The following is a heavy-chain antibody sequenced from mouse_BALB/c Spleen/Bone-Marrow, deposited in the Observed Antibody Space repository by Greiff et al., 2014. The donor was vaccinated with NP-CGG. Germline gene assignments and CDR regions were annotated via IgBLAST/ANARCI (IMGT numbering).Heavy chain of an antibody. V-gene: IGHV1-69*02. CDR1: GYTFTSYW. J-gene: IGHJ1*01. CDR3: ARGGSGYDXYWYXXX. CDR2: IDPSDXXX. Sequence: LQESGAELVKPGASVKRSCKASGYTFTSYWMHWVKQRPGQGLEWIGEIDPSDXXXXXXXXXXXXXXXXXXXXSSXAYMQLSSLTSEDSAVYYCARGGSGYDXYWYXXXWGAGTTVTVSS. D-gene: IGHD2-2*01.